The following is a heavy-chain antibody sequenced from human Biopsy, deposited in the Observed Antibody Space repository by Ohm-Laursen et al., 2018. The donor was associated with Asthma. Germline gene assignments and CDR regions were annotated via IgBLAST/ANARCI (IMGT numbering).Heavy chain of an antibody. J-gene: IGHJ6*02. V-gene: IGHV3-30*03. D-gene: IGHD2-21*01. CDR2: IAWDGINS. CDR3: ARAGESDLVGGLDV. CDR1: GFTFSTYG. Sequence: SLRLSCAASGFTFSTYGMHWVRQAPGKGLEWVAFIAWDGINSYYADSVKGRFTISRDNSRNTLYLQKNSLRADDTAVYYCARAGESDLVGGLDVWGQGTTVIVSS.